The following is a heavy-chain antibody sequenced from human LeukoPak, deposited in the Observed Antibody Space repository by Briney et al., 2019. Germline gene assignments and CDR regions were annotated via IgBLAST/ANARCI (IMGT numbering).Heavy chain of an antibody. D-gene: IGHD1-26*01. CDR3: ARVGAVGATPVDY. CDR1: GGSISGQY. V-gene: IGHV4-34*01. J-gene: IGHJ4*02. CDR2: INHSGST. Sequence: SETLSLTCTVSGGSISGQYWSWIRQPPGKGLEWIGEINHSGSTNYNPSLKSRVTISVDTSKNQFSLKLSSVTAADTAVYYCARVGAVGATPVDYWGQGTLVTVSS.